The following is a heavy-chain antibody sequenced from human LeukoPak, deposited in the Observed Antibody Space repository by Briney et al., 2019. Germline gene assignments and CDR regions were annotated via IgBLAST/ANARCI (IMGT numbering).Heavy chain of an antibody. D-gene: IGHD3-9*01. Sequence: SQTLSHTCTVSGGSISSGSYYWSWIRQPPGKGLEWIGYIYYSGSNNYNPSLKSRVTISGDTSKNQFPLKQSSVTAADTAVYYCARGHLPYYDILTGYSYYFDYWGQGTLVTVSS. CDR3: ARGHLPYYDILTGYSYYFDY. V-gene: IGHV4-61*01. CDR2: IYYSGSN. J-gene: IGHJ4*02. CDR1: GGSISSGSYY.